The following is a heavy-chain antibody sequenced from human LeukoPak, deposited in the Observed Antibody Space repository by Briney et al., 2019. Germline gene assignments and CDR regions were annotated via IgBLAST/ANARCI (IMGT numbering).Heavy chain of an antibody. J-gene: IGHJ4*02. Sequence: ASVKVSCKASGYTFTSYYMHWVRQAPGQGLEWMGIINPSGGSTSYAQKFQGRVTMTRDMSTSTVYMELSSLRSEDTAVYYCARNDKSIAAAPRDWGQGTLVTVSS. D-gene: IGHD6-13*01. CDR2: INPSGGST. CDR3: ARNDKSIAAAPRD. V-gene: IGHV1-46*01. CDR1: GYTFTSYY.